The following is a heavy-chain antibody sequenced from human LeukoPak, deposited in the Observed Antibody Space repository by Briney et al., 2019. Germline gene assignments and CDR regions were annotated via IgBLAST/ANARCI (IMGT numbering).Heavy chain of an antibody. V-gene: IGHV3-74*01. Sequence: GGSLRLSCAASGFTFSSYWMHWVRQAPGKGLVWVSRINSDGSSTRYADSVKGRFTISRDNAKNTLYLQMNSLRAEDTAVYYCARVQRAAAAIPGGSYNWFDPWGQGTLVTVSS. J-gene: IGHJ5*02. CDR3: ARVQRAAAAIPGGSYNWFDP. D-gene: IGHD6-13*01. CDR1: GFTFSSYW. CDR2: INSDGSST.